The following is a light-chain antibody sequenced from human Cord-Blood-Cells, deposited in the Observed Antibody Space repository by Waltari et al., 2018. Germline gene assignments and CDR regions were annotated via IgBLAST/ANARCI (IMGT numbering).Light chain of an antibody. Sequence: QSALTQPASVSGSPGQSITISCTGTSSDFGGYNYVSWYQQHPGKAPKLMIYDVSKRPSGVSNRFSGSKSGTTASLTISGLQAEDEADYYCSSYTSSSTFVFGTGTKVTVL. CDR1: SSDFGGYNY. V-gene: IGLV2-14*01. CDR2: DVS. J-gene: IGLJ1*01. CDR3: SSYTSSSTFV.